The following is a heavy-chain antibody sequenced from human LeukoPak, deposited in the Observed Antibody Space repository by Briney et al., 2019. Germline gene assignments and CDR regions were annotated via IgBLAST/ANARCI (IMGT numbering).Heavy chain of an antibody. D-gene: IGHD3-3*01. J-gene: IGHJ6*03. CDR2: MNPNSGNT. CDR1: GYTFTSYD. CDR3: ARAVRFTIFGVVITPSSYYMDV. Sequence: ASVKVSCKASGYTFTSYDINWVRQATGQGLEWMGWMNPNSGNTGYAQKFQGRVTITRNTSISTAYMELSSLRSEDTAAYYCARAVRFTIFGVVITPSSYYMDVWGKGTTVTVSS. V-gene: IGHV1-8*03.